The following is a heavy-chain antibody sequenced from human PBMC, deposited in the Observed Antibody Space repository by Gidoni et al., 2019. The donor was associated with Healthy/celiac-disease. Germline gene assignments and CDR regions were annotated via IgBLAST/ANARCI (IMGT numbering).Heavy chain of an antibody. CDR1: GFTFSSYA. D-gene: IGHD3-9*01. V-gene: IGHV3-23*01. CDR2: IGGSGGST. J-gene: IGHJ3*02. Sequence: EVQLLESGGGLVQPGGSLRLSCSASGFTFSSYAMSWVRPAPGKGLEWVSAIGGSGGSTYYADSVKGRFTISRDNSKNTLYLQMNSLRAEDTAVYYCAKDQLGILTGRDAFDIWGQGTMVTVSS. CDR3: AKDQLGILTGRDAFDI.